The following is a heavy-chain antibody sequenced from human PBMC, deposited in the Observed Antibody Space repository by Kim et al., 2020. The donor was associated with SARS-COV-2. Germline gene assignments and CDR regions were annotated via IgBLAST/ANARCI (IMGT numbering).Heavy chain of an antibody. CDR3: ASARWDYGSGSYSTDY. V-gene: IGHV1-69*13. CDR1: GGTFSSYA. D-gene: IGHD3-10*01. CDR2: IIPIFGTA. J-gene: IGHJ4*02. Sequence: SVKVSCKASGGTFSSYAISWVRQAPGQGLEWMGGIIPIFGTANYAQKFQGRVTITADESTSTAYMELSSLRSEDTAVYYCASARWDYGSGSYSTDYWGQGTLVTVSS.